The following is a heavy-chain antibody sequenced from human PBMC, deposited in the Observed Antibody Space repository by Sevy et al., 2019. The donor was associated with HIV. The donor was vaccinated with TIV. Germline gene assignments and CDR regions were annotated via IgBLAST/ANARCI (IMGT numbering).Heavy chain of an antibody. Sequence: GGSLRLSCAASGFTFSIYGMHWVRQSPGKGLEWVACIRYDGSTKYYADSVNGRFTISRDNSKNTLYLQMNILRAEDTAVYYCAKDLTGRYSSSSGDFDYWGQGTLVTVSS. CDR1: GFTFSIYG. CDR3: AKDLTGRYSSSSGDFDY. J-gene: IGHJ4*02. V-gene: IGHV3-30*02. D-gene: IGHD6-6*01. CDR2: IRYDGSTK.